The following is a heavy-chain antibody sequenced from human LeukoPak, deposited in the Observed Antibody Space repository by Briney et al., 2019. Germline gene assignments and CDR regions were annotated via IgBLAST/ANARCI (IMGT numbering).Heavy chain of an antibody. CDR3: AKDLSASYYDFWSGYQYYYYYYYMDV. J-gene: IGHJ6*03. Sequence: GGSLRLSCAASGFTFDDYGMSWVRQAPGKGLEWVSGINWNGGSTGYADSVKGRFTISRDNAKNSLYLQMNSLRAEDTAVYYCAKDLSASYYDFWSGYQYYYYYYYMDVWGKGTTVTVSS. CDR2: INWNGGST. CDR1: GFTFDDYG. D-gene: IGHD3-3*01. V-gene: IGHV3-20*04.